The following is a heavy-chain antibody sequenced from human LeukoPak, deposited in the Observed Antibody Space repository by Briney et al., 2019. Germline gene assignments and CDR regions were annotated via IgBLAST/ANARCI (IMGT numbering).Heavy chain of an antibody. Sequence: PGGSLRLSCAASGFTFSSYAMSWVRQAPGKGLEWVSAISGSGGSTYYADSVKGRFTISRDNSKNTLYLQMNSLRAEDTAVYYCAKSSEGRYCSGGSCLPDYWGQGTLVTVSS. CDR3: AKSSEGRYCSGGSCLPDY. CDR2: ISGSGGST. D-gene: IGHD2-15*01. CDR1: GFTFSSYA. J-gene: IGHJ4*02. V-gene: IGHV3-23*01.